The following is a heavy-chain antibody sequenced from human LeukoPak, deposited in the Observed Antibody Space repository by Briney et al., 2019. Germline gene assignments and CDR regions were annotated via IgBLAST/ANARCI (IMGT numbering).Heavy chain of an antibody. CDR1: GGTFSSYA. V-gene: IGHV1-69*04. J-gene: IGHJ5*02. CDR3: ARDPGWFDP. CDR2: IIPILGIA. Sequence: SVKVSCKASGGTFSSYAISWVRQAPGQGLEWMGRIIPILGIANYAQKFQGRVTITADKPTSTAYMELSSLRSEDTAVYYCARDPGWFDPWGQGTLVTVSS.